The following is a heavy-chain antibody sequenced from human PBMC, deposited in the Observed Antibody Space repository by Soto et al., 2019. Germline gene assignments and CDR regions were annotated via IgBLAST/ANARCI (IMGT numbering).Heavy chain of an antibody. CDR1: GGSISSGGYS. J-gene: IGHJ4*02. D-gene: IGHD6-19*01. V-gene: IGHV4-30-2*01. Sequence: QLQLQESGSGLVKPSQTLSLTCAVSGGSISSGGYSWSWIRQPPGKGLEWIGYISHSGSTYYSPSLKSRVTLSVARSKNQFSLILTSVPAADTAVYYCARGGLLPDYWGQGTLVTVSS. CDR2: ISHSGST. CDR3: ARGGLLPDY.